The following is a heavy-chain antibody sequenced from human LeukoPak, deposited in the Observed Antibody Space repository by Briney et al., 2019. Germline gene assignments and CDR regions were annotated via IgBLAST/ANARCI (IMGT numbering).Heavy chain of an antibody. CDR1: GFTFSSYA. CDR3: AKALDDWNYVYFRH. D-gene: IGHD1-7*01. Sequence: GGSLRLSCAVSGFTFSSYALSWVRRAPGKGLEWVSAIRGSGDDTYYADSVKGRFTISRDNSKNTLYLQMNSLRADDTAVYYCAKALDDWNYVYFRHWGQGTPVTVSS. CDR2: IRGSGDDT. J-gene: IGHJ1*01. V-gene: IGHV3-23*01.